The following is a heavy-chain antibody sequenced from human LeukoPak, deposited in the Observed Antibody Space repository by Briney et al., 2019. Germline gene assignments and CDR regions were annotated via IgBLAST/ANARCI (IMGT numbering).Heavy chain of an antibody. J-gene: IGHJ1*01. Sequence: SETLSLTCAVYGGSSSGYYWSWIRQPPGKGLEWIGEINHSGSTNYNPSLKSRVTISVDTSKNQFSLKLSSVTAADTAVYYCARSRYCSSTSCYDRSEYFQHWGQGTLVTVSS. CDR2: INHSGST. D-gene: IGHD2-2*01. CDR1: GGSSSGYY. V-gene: IGHV4-34*01. CDR3: ARSRYCSSTSCYDRSEYFQH.